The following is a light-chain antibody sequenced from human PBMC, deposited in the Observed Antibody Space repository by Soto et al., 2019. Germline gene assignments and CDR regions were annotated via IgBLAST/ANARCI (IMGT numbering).Light chain of an antibody. V-gene: IGKV3-11*01. J-gene: IGKJ4*01. CDR3: EQRSNLPHT. CDR2: DAS. Sequence: EIVLTQSPATLSLSPGERATLSCRASQSVSSYLAWYQQKPGQTPRLLIYDASNRATGISARFSGSGSGTDFTLTISSLEPEHFAVYYCEQRSNLPHTFGGRTKVEIK. CDR1: QSVSSY.